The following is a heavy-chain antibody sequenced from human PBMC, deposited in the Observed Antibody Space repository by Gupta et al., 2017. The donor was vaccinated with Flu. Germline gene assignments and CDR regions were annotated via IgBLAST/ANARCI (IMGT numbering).Heavy chain of an antibody. D-gene: IGHD2-2*01. Sequence: QVQLQESGPGLVKPSQTLSLTCTISGDSISIDTHLWSWVRQTAGKGLEWIGRIYSTGNTDYNPSLKSRVTISIDTANKRLSLKLSSVTAADTAVYYCAKQWYCKSTTCYGFHAFDMWGQGTLVTVSS. V-gene: IGHV4-61*02. J-gene: IGHJ3*02. CDR2: IYSTGNT. CDR3: AKQWYCKSTTCYGFHAFDM. CDR1: GDSISIDTHL.